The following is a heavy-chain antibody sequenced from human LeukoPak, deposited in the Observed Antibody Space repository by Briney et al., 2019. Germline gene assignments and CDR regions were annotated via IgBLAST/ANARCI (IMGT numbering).Heavy chain of an antibody. V-gene: IGHV3-23*01. J-gene: IGHJ4*02. CDR2: ISGSGGNT. Sequence: GGSLRLSCAASGFTFSRNGMTWVRQAPGKGLEWVSAISGSGGNTYYADSVKGRFTISRDNSKNTLYLQMNSLRAEDTAVYYCARDRPYEGFDYWGQGTLVTVSS. D-gene: IGHD5-12*01. CDR3: ARDRPYEGFDY. CDR1: GFTFSRNG.